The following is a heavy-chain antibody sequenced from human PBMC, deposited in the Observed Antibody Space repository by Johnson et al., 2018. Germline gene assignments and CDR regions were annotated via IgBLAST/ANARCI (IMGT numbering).Heavy chain of an antibody. CDR1: EYNFANYW. Sequence: VQLVESGTEVKKPGESLRISCKGAEYNFANYWIAWVRQMPGKGLEWMGVIYPGDSDTTYSPSFHGHVTISADKSINTAYLQWSSLKASDTAVYYCAKSNSGWSWDYYDNWGQGTLVTVSS. J-gene: IGHJ4*02. CDR3: AKSNSGWSWDYYDN. CDR2: IYPGDSDT. D-gene: IGHD6-19*01. V-gene: IGHV5-51*03.